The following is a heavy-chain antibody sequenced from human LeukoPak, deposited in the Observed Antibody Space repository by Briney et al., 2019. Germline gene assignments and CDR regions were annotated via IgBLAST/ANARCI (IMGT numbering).Heavy chain of an antibody. Sequence: SETLSLTCTASGGSISSSSYFWGWIRQPPGKGLEWIGSIYYSGSTYYNPSLKSRVTISVDTSKNQFSLKLNSVTAADTAVYYCARWTPSSVAGKVFDYWGKGTLVTVSS. V-gene: IGHV4-39*01. D-gene: IGHD6-19*01. CDR3: ARWTPSSVAGKVFDY. J-gene: IGHJ4*02. CDR1: GGSISSSSYF. CDR2: IYYSGST.